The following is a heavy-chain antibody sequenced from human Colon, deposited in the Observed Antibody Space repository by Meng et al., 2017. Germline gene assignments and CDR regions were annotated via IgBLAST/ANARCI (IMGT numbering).Heavy chain of an antibody. CDR1: GFTFSSYA. CDR3: AREIAVAGIDRQVFNY. V-gene: IGHV3-30*01. J-gene: IGHJ4*02. Sequence: GGSLRLSCAASGFTFSSYAMHWVRQAPGKGLEWVAVISYDGSNKYYADSVKGRFTISRDNSKNTLYLQMNSLRAEDTAVYYCAREIAVAGIDRQVFNYWGQGTLVTVSS. CDR2: ISYDGSNK. D-gene: IGHD6-19*01.